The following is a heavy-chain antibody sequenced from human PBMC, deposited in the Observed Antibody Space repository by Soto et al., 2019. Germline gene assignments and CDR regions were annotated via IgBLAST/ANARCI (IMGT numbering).Heavy chain of an antibody. CDR3: VRGWSDV. CDR2: ITGSGGTT. D-gene: IGHD2-15*01. J-gene: IGHJ6*02. V-gene: IGHV3-23*01. Sequence: GGSLRLSCTASGIIFSTFAMSWVRQAPGKGLEWVSGITGSGGTTNYADSVKGRFTISRDNSKNTLYLQMNSLRVEDTALYYCVRGWSDVWGQGTTVTVYS. CDR1: GIIFSTFA.